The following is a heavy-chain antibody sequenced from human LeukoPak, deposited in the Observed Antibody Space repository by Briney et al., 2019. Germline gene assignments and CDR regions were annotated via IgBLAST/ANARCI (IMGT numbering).Heavy chain of an antibody. CDR2: LTGSGGNT. J-gene: IGHJ4*02. V-gene: IGHV3-23*01. Sequence: GGSLRLSCAASGFTFSSYAMSWVRQAPGKGLEWVSGLTGSGGNTYYADSVKGRFTISRDNSKNTLYLQMSSLRAEDTAVYYCAKSNFYCTTATCHTWAFDYWGQGTLVTVSS. CDR3: AKSNFYCTTATCHTWAFDY. D-gene: IGHD2-2*01. CDR1: GFTFSSYA.